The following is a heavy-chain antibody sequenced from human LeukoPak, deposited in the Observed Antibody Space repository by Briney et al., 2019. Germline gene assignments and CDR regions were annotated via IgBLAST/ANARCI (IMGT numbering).Heavy chain of an antibody. Sequence: PSETLSLTCTVSGFSIRSGFYWGWIRQSPGKGLEWIGNIHHSGSTYYNPSLKSRVTISVDTSKNQFSLKLTSVTAADTAVYYCARGVRRILWFGESEMFDWFDPWGQGTLVTVSS. D-gene: IGHD3-10*01. CDR2: IHHSGST. CDR3: ARGVRRILWFGESEMFDWFDP. CDR1: GFSIRSGFY. V-gene: IGHV4-38-2*02. J-gene: IGHJ5*02.